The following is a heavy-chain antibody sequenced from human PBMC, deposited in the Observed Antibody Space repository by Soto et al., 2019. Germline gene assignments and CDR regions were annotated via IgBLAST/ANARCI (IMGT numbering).Heavy chain of an antibody. V-gene: IGHV3-7*03. J-gene: IGHJ4*02. CDR3: ARPWDTAMVSTWNY. CDR2: INKNGGEK. Sequence: VSLRLSCAASGFIFTSYSMSWVRQAPGKGLGWVANINKNGGEKYYVDSVKGRFTISRDNAKNSLYLQMNSPRAEDTAVYYCARPWDTAMVSTWNYWGQGTLVTVSS. CDR1: GFIFTSYS. D-gene: IGHD5-18*01.